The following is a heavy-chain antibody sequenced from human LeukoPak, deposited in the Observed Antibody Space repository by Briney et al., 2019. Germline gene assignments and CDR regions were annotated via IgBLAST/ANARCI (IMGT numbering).Heavy chain of an antibody. CDR3: ARGGNVLVVTQKRKKPLDL. CDR1: DGPFGGYY. J-gene: IGHJ5*02. Sequence: SETLSLTCAVSDGPFGGYYWTWIRQPPGEAPEWIGEINHFGNTNYNPSLKSRVTISVDTSKKEFSLHLTSVTAADTAVNYCARGGNVLVVTQKRKKPLDLWGQGTLVTVSS. CDR2: INHFGNT. D-gene: IGHD3-22*01. V-gene: IGHV4-34*01.